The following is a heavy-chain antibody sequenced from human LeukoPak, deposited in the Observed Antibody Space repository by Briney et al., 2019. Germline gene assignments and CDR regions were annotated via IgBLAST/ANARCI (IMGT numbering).Heavy chain of an antibody. D-gene: IGHD5-24*01. CDR1: GYTFTSYG. CDR2: INPSGGST. CDR3: ARVGLQDAFDI. Sequence: ASVKVSCKASGYTFTSYGISWVRQAPGQGLEWMGIINPSGGSTSYAQKFQGRVTMTRDMSTSTVYMELSSLRSEDTAVYYCARVGLQDAFDIWGQGTMVTVSS. J-gene: IGHJ3*02. V-gene: IGHV1-46*01.